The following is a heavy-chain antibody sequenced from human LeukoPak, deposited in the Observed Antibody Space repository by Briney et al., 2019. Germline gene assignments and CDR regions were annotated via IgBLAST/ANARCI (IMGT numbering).Heavy chain of an antibody. D-gene: IGHD3-10*01. CDR2: ISGSGGGT. Sequence: GGSLRLSCAASGFTFSSYAISWVRQAPGQGLEWVSAISGSGGGTYYADSVKGRFTISRDNSRNTVYLQMNDLRAEDTAVYHCVKGGGSGFDYWGQGTLVTVSS. CDR1: GFTFSSYA. V-gene: IGHV3-23*01. CDR3: VKGGGSGFDY. J-gene: IGHJ4*02.